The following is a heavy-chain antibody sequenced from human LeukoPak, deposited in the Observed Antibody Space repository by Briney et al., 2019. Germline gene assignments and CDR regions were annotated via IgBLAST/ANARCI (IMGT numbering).Heavy chain of an antibody. V-gene: IGHV4-34*01. D-gene: IGHD4-23*01. J-gene: IGHJ4*02. Sequence: PSETLSLTCAVYGGSFSGYYWSWIRQPPGKGLEWIGEINHSGSTNYNPSLKSRVTISVDTSKNQFSLKLSSVTAADTAVYYCARKNGGNSGGYFGYWGQGTLVTVSS. CDR2: INHSGST. CDR1: GGSFSGYY. CDR3: ARKNGGNSGGYFGY.